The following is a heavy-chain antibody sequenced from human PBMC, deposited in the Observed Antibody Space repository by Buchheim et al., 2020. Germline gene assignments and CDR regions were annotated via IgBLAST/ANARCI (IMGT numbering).Heavy chain of an antibody. Sequence: EVQLLESGGGLVQPGGSLRLSCAASGFTFSSYAMSWVRQAPGKGLEWVSAISGSGGSTYYADSVKGRFPISRDNSKNTLYLQMNSLRAEDTAVYYCAKNIAVAGRLYYYGMDVWGQGTT. J-gene: IGHJ6*02. D-gene: IGHD6-19*01. CDR3: AKNIAVAGRLYYYGMDV. V-gene: IGHV3-23*01. CDR2: ISGSGGST. CDR1: GFTFSSYA.